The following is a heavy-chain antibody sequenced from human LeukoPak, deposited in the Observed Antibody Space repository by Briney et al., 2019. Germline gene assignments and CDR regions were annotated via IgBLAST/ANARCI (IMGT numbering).Heavy chain of an antibody. CDR3: AKSKNYYYYCGMDV. J-gene: IGHJ6*02. Sequence: GGSLRLSCAASGFTFSSYAMSWVRQAPGKGLEWVSAISGSGGSTYYADSVKGRFTISRDNSKNTLYLQMNSLRAEDTAVYYCAKSKNYYYYCGMDVWGQGTTVTVSS. CDR2: ISGSGGST. CDR1: GFTFSSYA. V-gene: IGHV3-23*01.